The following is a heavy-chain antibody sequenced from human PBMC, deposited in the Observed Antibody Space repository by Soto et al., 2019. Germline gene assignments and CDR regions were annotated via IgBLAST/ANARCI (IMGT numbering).Heavy chain of an antibody. D-gene: IGHD3-10*01. Sequence: SETLSLTCAVYGGSFSGYYWSWIRQPPGKGLEWIGEINHSGSTNYNPSLKSRVTISVDTSKNQFSLKLSSVTAADTAVYYCARGGIGSGSYYLESDYWGQGTLVTVSS. CDR2: INHSGST. J-gene: IGHJ4*02. CDR3: ARGGIGSGSYYLESDY. V-gene: IGHV4-34*01. CDR1: GGSFSGYY.